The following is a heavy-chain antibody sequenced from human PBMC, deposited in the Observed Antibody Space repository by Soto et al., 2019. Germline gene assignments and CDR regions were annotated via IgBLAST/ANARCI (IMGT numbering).Heavy chain of an antibody. CDR2: ISGSGGST. V-gene: IGHV3-23*01. CDR3: AKDLLHRPKNYFDP. J-gene: IGHJ5*02. D-gene: IGHD2-15*01. Sequence: GSLRLSCAASGFTFSSYAMSWVRQAPGKGLEWVSTISGSGGSTYYADSVKGRFTISRDNSKNTLYLQMNSLRAEDTAVYYCAKDLLHRPKNYFDPWGQGTLVTVSS. CDR1: GFTFSSYA.